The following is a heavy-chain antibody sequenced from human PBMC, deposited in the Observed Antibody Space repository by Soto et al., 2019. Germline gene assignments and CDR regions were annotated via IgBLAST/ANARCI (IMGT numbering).Heavy chain of an antibody. CDR1: GFSYSDYY. J-gene: IGHJ6*02. CDR3: ATVGALYDV. CDR2: ISSSGSTI. Sequence: GGSLRLSCAASGFSYSDYYMSCIRQAPGKGLEWVSHISSSGSTIYYADSVKGRFTISRDNAKNSLYLQMNSLRAEDTAVYYCATVGALYDVCAQGTTVPVS. V-gene: IGHV3-11*01.